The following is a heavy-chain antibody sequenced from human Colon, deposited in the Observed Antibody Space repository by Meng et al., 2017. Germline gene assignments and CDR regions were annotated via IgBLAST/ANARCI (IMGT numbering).Heavy chain of an antibody. CDR2: IHPSGST. CDR1: VGSFSDSY. V-gene: IGHV4-34*01. CDR3: ASRPAAFRTYYFDY. J-gene: IGHJ4*02. D-gene: IGHD2-21*02. Sequence: GPGLLKPSETLSLPGAVYVGSFSDSYLTWTRQPPGKGLEWVGEIHPSGSTYYSPSLQSRVTITLDTSKNQFSLTLSSMTAADTATYYCASRPAAFRTYYFDYWGQGTLVTVSS.